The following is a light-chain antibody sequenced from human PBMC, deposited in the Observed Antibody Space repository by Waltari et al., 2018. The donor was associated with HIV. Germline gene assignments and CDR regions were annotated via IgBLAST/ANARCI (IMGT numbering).Light chain of an antibody. CDR2: DNN. J-gene: IGLJ1*01. CDR1: SSNIGNNY. CDR3: GTWDTSLSASFV. V-gene: IGLV1-51*01. Sequence: QSVLTQPPSVSAAPGQKVTISCSGSSSNIGNNYVSWYQQLPGTAPKPPIYDNNKRLSGIPYRFSGSKAGTSATLDITGLQTGNEADYYCGTWDTSLSASFVFGTGTEVTIL.